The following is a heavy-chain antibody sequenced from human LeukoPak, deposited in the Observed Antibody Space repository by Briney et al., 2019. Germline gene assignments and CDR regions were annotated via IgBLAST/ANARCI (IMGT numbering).Heavy chain of an antibody. CDR3: AKGGIGSYFRYFDL. CDR1: GFTFSSYA. D-gene: IGHD1-26*01. J-gene: IGHJ2*01. V-gene: IGHV3-30*04. CDR2: ISYDGSNK. Sequence: GGSLRLSCAASGFTFSSYAMHWVRQAPGKGLEWVAVISYDGSNKYYADSVKGRFTISRDNSKNSLYLQMNSLRAEDTTVYYCAKGGIGSYFRYFDLWGRGTLVTVSS.